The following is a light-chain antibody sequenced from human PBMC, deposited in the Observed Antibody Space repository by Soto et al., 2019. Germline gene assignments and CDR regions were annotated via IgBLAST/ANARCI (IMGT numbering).Light chain of an antibody. CDR3: LLAYDGDRRV. CDR2: DTN. V-gene: IGLV7-46*01. CDR1: TGAVTSGHY. J-gene: IGLJ3*02. Sequence: QAVVTQEPSLTVSPGGTVTLTCGSSTGAVTSGHYTYWFQQKPGQAPRTLNHDTNNRHSWTPARFSGSLLGGKAALTLSGAQPEDEADYYCLLAYDGDRRVFGGGTKLTVL.